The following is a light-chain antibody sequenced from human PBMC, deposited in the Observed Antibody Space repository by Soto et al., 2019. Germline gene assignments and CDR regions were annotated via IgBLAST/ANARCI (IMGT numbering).Light chain of an antibody. V-gene: IGKV3-15*01. CDR1: QNINSN. CDR2: ATS. J-gene: IGKJ2*01. CDR3: QQHNSWPPYT. Sequence: EVVMTQSPATLSVSPGERATLSCRASQNINSNLAWYQQKPGQAPRLLIYATSTRAAGVPARFTGSGSGTEFTLTISSLQSEDFAVYFCQQHNSWPPYTFSQGTKLEIE.